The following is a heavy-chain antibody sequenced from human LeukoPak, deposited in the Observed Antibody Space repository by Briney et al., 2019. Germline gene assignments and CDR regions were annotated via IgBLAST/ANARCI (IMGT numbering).Heavy chain of an antibody. J-gene: IGHJ4*02. Sequence: GGSLRLSCAASGFTFSNYAMSWARQAPGKGLEWVSAISGSGGSTYYADSVKGRFTISRDNSKNTLYLQMNSLRAEDTAVYYCTKETIWLPFDYWGQGTLVTVSS. D-gene: IGHD5-18*01. CDR3: TKETIWLPFDY. CDR2: ISGSGGST. V-gene: IGHV3-23*01. CDR1: GFTFSNYA.